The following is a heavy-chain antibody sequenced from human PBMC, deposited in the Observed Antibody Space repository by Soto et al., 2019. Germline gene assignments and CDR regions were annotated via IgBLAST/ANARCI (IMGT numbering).Heavy chain of an antibody. D-gene: IGHD3-22*01. CDR2: ITGSGDNT. CDR1: GFTFSSYV. Sequence: GGSLRLSCAASGFTFSSYVVSWVRQAPGKGLEWVSVITGSGDNTHYADSVKGRFTISRDNSKNTLYLQMNSLRAEDTAVYYCAKNSYDSSGPDYWGQGTLVTVSS. V-gene: IGHV3-23*01. CDR3: AKNSYDSSGPDY. J-gene: IGHJ4*02.